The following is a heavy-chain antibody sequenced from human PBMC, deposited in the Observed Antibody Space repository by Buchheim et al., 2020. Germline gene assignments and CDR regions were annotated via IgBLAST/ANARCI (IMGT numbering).Heavy chain of an antibody. V-gene: IGHV4-39*07. Sequence: QLQLQESGPGLVKPSETLSLTCTVSGGSISSSSYYWGWIRQPPGKGLEWIGSIYYSGSTYYNPSLKSRGTISVDTSKNQFSLKLSSVTAADTAVYYCARDIEDGSSWALDYWGQGTL. CDR3: ARDIEDGSSWALDY. CDR1: GGSISSSSYY. J-gene: IGHJ4*02. CDR2: IYYSGST. D-gene: IGHD6-13*01.